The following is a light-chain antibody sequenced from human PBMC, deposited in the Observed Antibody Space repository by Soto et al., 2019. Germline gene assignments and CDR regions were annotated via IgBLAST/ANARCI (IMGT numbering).Light chain of an antibody. CDR1: NMGSKN. CDR3: QVWDSSIYF. Sequence: SYELTQPLSVSVALGQTARITCGGNNMGSKNVHWYQQKSGQAPVLVIYRDSNRPSGIPERFSASNSGNTATLTISRAQAGDEAEYYCQVWDSSIYFFGTGTKLTVL. CDR2: RDS. V-gene: IGLV3-9*01. J-gene: IGLJ1*01.